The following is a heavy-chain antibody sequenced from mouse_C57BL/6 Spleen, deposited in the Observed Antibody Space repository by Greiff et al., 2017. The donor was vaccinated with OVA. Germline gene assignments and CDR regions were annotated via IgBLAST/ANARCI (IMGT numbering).Heavy chain of an antibody. J-gene: IGHJ4*01. Sequence: QVQLQQSGPELVKPGASVKISCKASGYAFSSSWMNWVKQRPGKGLEWIGRIYPGDGDTNYNGKFKGKATLTADKSSSTAYMQLSSLTSEDSAVYFCARRTAQASTYAMDYWGQGTSVTVSS. CDR2: IYPGDGDT. V-gene: IGHV1-82*01. CDR3: ARRTAQASTYAMDY. CDR1: GYAFSSSW. D-gene: IGHD3-2*02.